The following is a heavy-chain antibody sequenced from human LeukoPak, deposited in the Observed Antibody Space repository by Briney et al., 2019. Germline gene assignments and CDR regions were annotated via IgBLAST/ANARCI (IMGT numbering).Heavy chain of an antibody. CDR3: ARSYSSSWYSRYYDY. D-gene: IGHD6-13*01. J-gene: IGHJ4*02. V-gene: IGHV4-34*01. Sequence: SETLSLTCAVYGGSFSGYYWSWIRQPPGKGLEWIGEINHSGSTNYNPSLKSRVTISVDTPKNQFSLKLSSVTAADTAVYYCARSYSSSWYSRYYDYWGQGTLVTVSS. CDR2: INHSGST. CDR1: GGSFSGYY.